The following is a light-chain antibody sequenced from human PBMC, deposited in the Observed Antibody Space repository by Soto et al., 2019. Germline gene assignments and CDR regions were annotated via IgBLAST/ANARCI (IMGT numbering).Light chain of an antibody. CDR1: SSDVGSYNL. J-gene: IGLJ2*01. Sequence: QSALTQPASVSGSPGQSITISCTGTSSDVGSYNLVSWYQQHPGKAPKLMIYEVSKRPSGVSKRFSGSNSGNTASLTICWFLAEEEADYYCCSDARSSALVFGGGTELTVL. CDR2: EVS. CDR3: CSDARSSALV. V-gene: IGLV2-23*02.